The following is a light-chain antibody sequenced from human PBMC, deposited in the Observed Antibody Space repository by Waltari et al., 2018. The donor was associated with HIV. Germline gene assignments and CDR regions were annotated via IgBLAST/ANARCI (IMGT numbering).Light chain of an antibody. CDR3: QQYSAFPWT. V-gene: IGKV1-5*03. J-gene: IGKJ1*01. CDR2: RAS. Sequence: DIQMTQSLSTLSASMGDRVSITCRASQSISNWLAWYQQKPGQAPKLLIYRASTLESGVPSRFSGSGSGTEFTLTINNLQPDDVATYYCQQYSAFPWTFGQGAKVEIK. CDR1: QSISNW.